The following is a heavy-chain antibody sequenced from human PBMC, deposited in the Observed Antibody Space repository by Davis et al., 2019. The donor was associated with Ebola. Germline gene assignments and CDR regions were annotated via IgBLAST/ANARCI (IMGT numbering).Heavy chain of an antibody. Sequence: GESLKISCAASGFTFSGSAMHWVRQASGKGLEWVGRIRSKANSYATAYAASVKGRFTISRDDSKNTAYLQMNSLKTEDTAVYYCSRDGNYYDSSGYGDVWGQGTTVTVSS. J-gene: IGHJ6*02. V-gene: IGHV3-73*01. D-gene: IGHD3-22*01. CDR2: IRSKANSYAT. CDR1: GFTFSGSA. CDR3: SRDGNYYDSSGYGDV.